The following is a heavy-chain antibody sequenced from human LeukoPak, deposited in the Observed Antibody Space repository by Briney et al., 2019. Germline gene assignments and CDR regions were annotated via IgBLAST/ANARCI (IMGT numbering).Heavy chain of an antibody. J-gene: IGHJ4*02. CDR3: ARGGRAYYDSSLAST. CDR2: INPSGGST. V-gene: IGHV1-46*01. Sequence: ASVKVSCKASGYAFTSYYMHWVRQAPGQGLEWMGIINPSGGSTSYAQKFQGRVTMTRDASTSTVYMELSSLRSEDTAVYYCARGGRAYYDSSLASTWGQGTLVTVSS. CDR1: GYAFTSYY. D-gene: IGHD3-3*01.